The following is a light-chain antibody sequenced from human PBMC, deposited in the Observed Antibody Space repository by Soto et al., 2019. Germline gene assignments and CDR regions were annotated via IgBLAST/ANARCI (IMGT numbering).Light chain of an antibody. Sequence: EIVLIQSPATLSLSPGERATLSSRAGQSVGRHLAWSQHKPGQAPSPLTSDASNRATGIPARFSGRGSETDFTLTICSLEPEDSAVYYCQQRSNWPSLTFVGGTKVEIK. CDR3: QQRSNWPSLT. J-gene: IGKJ4*01. CDR2: DAS. V-gene: IGKV3-11*01. CDR1: QSVGRH.